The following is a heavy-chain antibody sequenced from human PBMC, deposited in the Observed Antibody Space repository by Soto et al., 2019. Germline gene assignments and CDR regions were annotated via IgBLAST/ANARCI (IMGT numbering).Heavy chain of an antibody. Sequence: PSETLSLTCTVSGDSMSSYYWSWIRQPPGKGLEWIGYIYYSGSTDYNPSLRSRVTKDTSKNQVVLIMTNMDPVDTGTYYCARRQIGGPFDMWGQGTMVTVSS. CDR2: IYYSGST. V-gene: IGHV4-59*01. D-gene: IGHD3-16*01. J-gene: IGHJ3*02. CDR1: GDSMSSYY. CDR3: ARRQIGGPFDM.